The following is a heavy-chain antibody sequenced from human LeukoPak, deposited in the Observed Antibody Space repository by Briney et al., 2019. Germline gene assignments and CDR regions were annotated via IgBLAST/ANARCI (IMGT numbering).Heavy chain of an antibody. CDR3: AGGSYYYYYMAV. V-gene: IGHV4-59*01. CDR1: GGSISSYY. J-gene: IGHJ6*03. Sequence: PSETLSLTCTVSGGSISSYYWSWIRQPPGKGLEWIGSINYSGSTNYNPSLKSRVTISVDTSKNQFSLKLSSVTAADTAVYYGAGGSYYYYYMAVWGKGTTVTISS. CDR2: INYSGST.